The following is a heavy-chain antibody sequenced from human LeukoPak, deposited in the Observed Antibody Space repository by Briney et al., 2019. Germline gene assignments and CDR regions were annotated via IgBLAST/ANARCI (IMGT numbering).Heavy chain of an antibody. V-gene: IGHV4-39*01. CDR3: ARGYLSCSGGSCYSAMIDYYGKDV. Sequence: SETLSLTCTVSGGSISSSSYYWGWIRQPPGKGLEWIGSIYYSGSTYYNPSLKSRVTISVDTSKNQFSLKLSSVTAADTAVYYCARGYLSCSGGSCYSAMIDYYGKDVWGQGTTVTVSS. J-gene: IGHJ6*02. D-gene: IGHD2-15*01. CDR2: IYYSGST. CDR1: GGSISSSSYY.